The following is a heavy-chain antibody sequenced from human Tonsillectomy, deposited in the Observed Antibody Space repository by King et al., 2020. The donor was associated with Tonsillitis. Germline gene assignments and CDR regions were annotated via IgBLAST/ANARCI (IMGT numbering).Heavy chain of an antibody. CDR1: GGSISRYY. D-gene: IGHD4-17*01. CDR3: ARGTDYGDSSYYYGMDV. J-gene: IGHJ6*02. V-gene: IGHV4-59*01. CDR2: IYYSGGT. Sequence: VQLQESGPGLVKPSETLSLTCTVSGGSISRYYWNWIRQPPGKGLEWIGYIYYSGGTNYNPTLKSRVTISVDTSKNQFSLKLSSVTAADTAVYYCARGTDYGDSSYYYGMDVWGQGTTVTVSS.